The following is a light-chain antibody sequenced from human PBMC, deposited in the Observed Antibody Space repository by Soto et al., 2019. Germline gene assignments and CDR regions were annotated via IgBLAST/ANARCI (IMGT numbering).Light chain of an antibody. CDR2: SAS. V-gene: IGKV3-15*01. CDR1: QSVGIH. J-gene: IGKJ3*01. CDR3: QQYNNWPLT. Sequence: EIVMTQSPATLSMSPGERAALSCRASQSVGIHLAWYQQKPGQAPRLLIYSASTRATGIPARFSASGSGTEFTLTISSLQSEDFAVYYRQQYNNWPLTFGPGTRVDIK.